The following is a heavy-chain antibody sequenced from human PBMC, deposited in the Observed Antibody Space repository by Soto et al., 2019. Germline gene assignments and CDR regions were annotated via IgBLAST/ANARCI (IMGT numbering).Heavy chain of an antibody. J-gene: IGHJ4*02. CDR2: IKEDGSER. Sequence: EVELVESGGGLVHPGGSLRLSCAVSRLSFRTYWMSWVRQAPGKGLEWVANIKEDGSERYYVDSVKGRFTISRDNAEKLLFLQMNSLRAEDTAVYYCARVIGSSFFDQWGQGTLVTVSS. CDR3: ARVIGSSFFDQ. CDR1: RLSFRTYW. V-gene: IGHV3-7*01. D-gene: IGHD1-26*01.